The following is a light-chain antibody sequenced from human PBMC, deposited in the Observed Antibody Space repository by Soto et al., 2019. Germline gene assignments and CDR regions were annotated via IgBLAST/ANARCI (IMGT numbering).Light chain of an antibody. Sequence: EIVLTQSPGALSLSPGERATLSCRASQSVRSRYLAWYQQKPGQAPRLLIDVASSRATGIPDRFSGSGSGTDFTLTISRLEPEDFAVYYCQQYGSSPWTFGHGTKVEI. CDR3: QQYGSSPWT. J-gene: IGKJ1*01. CDR2: VAS. CDR1: QSVRSRY. V-gene: IGKV3-20*01.